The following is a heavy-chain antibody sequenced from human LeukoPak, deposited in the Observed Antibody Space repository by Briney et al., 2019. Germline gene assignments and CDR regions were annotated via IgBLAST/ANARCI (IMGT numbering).Heavy chain of an antibody. Sequence: GGSLRLSCAASGFTFSTYWMSRLRQVPGKGLEWVANMKPDGGEIYYVDSVKGRFTISRDNSKNSLYLQMNSLRAEDTAVYYCARDLVVPAAMGYFDYWGRGTLVTVSS. CDR1: GFTFSTYW. CDR3: ARDLVVPAAMGYFDY. D-gene: IGHD2-2*01. CDR2: MKPDGGEI. J-gene: IGHJ4*02. V-gene: IGHV3-7*03.